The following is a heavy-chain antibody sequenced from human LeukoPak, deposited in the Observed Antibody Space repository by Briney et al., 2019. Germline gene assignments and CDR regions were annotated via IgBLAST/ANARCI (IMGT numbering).Heavy chain of an antibody. Sequence: PGGSLRLSCAASGFTFSSYAMHWVRQAPGKGLEWVAVISYDGSNKYYADSVKGRFTISRDNSKNTLYLQMNSLRAEDTAVYYCAKVHAVIIQVEAFDYWGQGALVTVSS. CDR3: AKVHAVIIQVEAFDY. V-gene: IGHV3-30-3*01. CDR2: ISYDGSNK. J-gene: IGHJ4*02. CDR1: GFTFSSYA. D-gene: IGHD3-3*01.